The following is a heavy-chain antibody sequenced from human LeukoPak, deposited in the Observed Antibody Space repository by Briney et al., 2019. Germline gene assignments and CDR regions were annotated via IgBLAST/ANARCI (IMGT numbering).Heavy chain of an antibody. D-gene: IGHD2-15*01. Sequence: ASVKVSCKASGYTFTSYDINWVRQATGQGLEWMGGMNPNSGNTGYAQKFQGRVTMTRNTSISTAYMELSSLRSEDTAVYYCARVVVAAYYYYYYMDVWGKGTTVTISS. CDR1: GYTFTSYD. V-gene: IGHV1-8*02. CDR2: MNPNSGNT. CDR3: ARVVVAAYYYYYYMDV. J-gene: IGHJ6*03.